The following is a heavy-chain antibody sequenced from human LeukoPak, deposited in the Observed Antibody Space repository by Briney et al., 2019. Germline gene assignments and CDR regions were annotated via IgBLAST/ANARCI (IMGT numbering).Heavy chain of an antibody. V-gene: IGHV1-2*02. J-gene: IGHJ4*02. Sequence: ASVKVSCKASGYTFTGYYMHWVRQAPGQGLEWMGWINPNSGGTNYAQKFQGRVTMTRDTSISTAYMELSRLRSDDTAVYYCARTGTYDGSGSYYFDYWGQGTLVTVSS. CDR1: GYTFTGYY. CDR2: INPNSGGT. D-gene: IGHD3-10*01. CDR3: ARTGTYDGSGSYYFDY.